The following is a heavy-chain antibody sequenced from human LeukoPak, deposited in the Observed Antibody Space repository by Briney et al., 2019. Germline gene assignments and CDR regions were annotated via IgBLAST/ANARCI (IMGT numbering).Heavy chain of an antibody. CDR1: GVTFSSDA. CDR3: AKDKGELEPYFDY. J-gene: IGHJ4*02. Sequence: PGGSMRLSCAASGVTFSSDAISWVRQAPGKGLEWASAISGSGGSTYYADSVKGRFTISRDNSKNTLYLQMNSLRAEDTAVYYCAKDKGELEPYFDYWGQGTLVTVSS. V-gene: IGHV3-23*01. D-gene: IGHD1-1*01. CDR2: ISGSGGST.